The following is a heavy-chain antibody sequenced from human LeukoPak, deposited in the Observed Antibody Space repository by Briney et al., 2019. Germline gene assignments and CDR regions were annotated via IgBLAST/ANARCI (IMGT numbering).Heavy chain of an antibody. CDR2: INSNSGGT. D-gene: IGHD1-26*01. J-gene: IGHJ4*02. Sequence: ASVKVSCKASGYTFTGYYMHWVRQAPGQGLEWMGWINSNSGGTNYAQKFQGRVTMTRDTSISTVYMELSSLRSDDTAVYYCAKGRLSGSYNRFDYWGLGTLVTVSS. CDR3: AKGRLSGSYNRFDY. CDR1: GYTFTGYY. V-gene: IGHV1-2*02.